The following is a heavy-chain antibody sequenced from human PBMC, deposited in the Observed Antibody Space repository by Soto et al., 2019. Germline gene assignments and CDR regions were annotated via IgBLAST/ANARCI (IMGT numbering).Heavy chain of an antibody. V-gene: IGHV3-23*01. J-gene: IGHJ6*02. CDR3: AKFSSQSIYLPVEYYYYYGMDV. Sequence: EVQLLESGGGLVQPGGSLRLSCAASGFTFSSYAMSWVRQAPGKGLEWVSAISGSGGSTYYADSVKGRFTISRDNSKNTLYLQMNSLRAEDTAVYNCAKFSSQSIYLPVEYYYYYGMDVWGQGTTVTVSS. CDR2: ISGSGGST. D-gene: IGHD3-10*01. CDR1: GFTFSSYA.